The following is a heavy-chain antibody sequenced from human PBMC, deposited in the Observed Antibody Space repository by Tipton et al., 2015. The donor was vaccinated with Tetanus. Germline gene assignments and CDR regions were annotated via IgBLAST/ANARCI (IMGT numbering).Heavy chain of an antibody. Sequence: TLSLTCTVSGDSITRDGYSWHWIRQHPGKGLEWIGYIYFTGTTYYNPSLESRLTISIDTSKNQFSLELTSVTAADTAVYYCARDSYYSSRWSFADYWGQGTLVTVSS. J-gene: IGHJ4*02. CDR1: GDSITRDGYS. D-gene: IGHD3-22*01. CDR3: ARDSYYSSRWSFADY. V-gene: IGHV4-31*03. CDR2: IYFTGTT.